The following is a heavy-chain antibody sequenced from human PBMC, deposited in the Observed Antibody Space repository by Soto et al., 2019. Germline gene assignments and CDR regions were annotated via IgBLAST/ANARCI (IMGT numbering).Heavy chain of an antibody. CDR1: GGTFSSYA. CDR3: ARVTSMVRGVIDNWFDP. Sequence: QVPLVQSGAEVKKPGSSVTVSCKASGGTFSSYAIHWVRQAPGHGLEWMGGIIPMYGPAKYAQRVQGRVTITADESTTTVYMELTSLTSQDTAVYYCARVTSMVRGVIDNWFDPWGHGTLVTVSS. V-gene: IGHV1-69*01. J-gene: IGHJ5*02. CDR2: IIPMYGPA. D-gene: IGHD3-10*01.